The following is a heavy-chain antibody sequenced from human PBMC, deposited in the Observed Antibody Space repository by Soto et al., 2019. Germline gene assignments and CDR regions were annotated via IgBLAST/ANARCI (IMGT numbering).Heavy chain of an antibody. CDR3: ARDYSSSRYYGMDV. Sequence: QVQLVESGGGLVKPGGSLRLSCEASGFTFSDYYMSWIRQAPGKGLEWVSNISSSGSTIYYADSVKGRFTISRDNAKDSLYLQMNSLRAEDTAVYYCARDYSSSRYYGMDVWGQGTTVTVSS. J-gene: IGHJ6*02. CDR2: ISSSGSTI. V-gene: IGHV3-11*01. D-gene: IGHD6-6*01. CDR1: GFTFSDYY.